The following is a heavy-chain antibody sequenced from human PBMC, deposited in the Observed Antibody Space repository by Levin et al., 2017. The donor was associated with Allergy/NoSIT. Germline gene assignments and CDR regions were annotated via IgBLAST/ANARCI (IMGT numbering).Heavy chain of an antibody. CDR1: GFTFSSYG. V-gene: IGHV3-33*01. J-gene: IGHJ4*02. D-gene: IGHD2-21*01. Sequence: GESLKISCAASGFTFSSYGMHWVRQAPGKGLEWVAIIWYDGSNKYYADSVKGRFTISRDNSKNTLYLQMNSLRAEDTAVYYCARDISLRRYFDCWGQGTLVTVSS. CDR2: IWYDGSNK. CDR3: ARDISLRRYFDC.